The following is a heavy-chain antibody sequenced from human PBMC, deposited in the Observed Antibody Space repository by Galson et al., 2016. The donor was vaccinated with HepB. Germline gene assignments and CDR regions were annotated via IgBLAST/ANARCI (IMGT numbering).Heavy chain of an antibody. J-gene: IGHJ4*02. CDR1: GYNFTNFW. CDR2: IDPSDSYT. CDR3: ARHSRAESGWYLGFDY. V-gene: IGHV5-10-1*01. D-gene: IGHD6-19*01. Sequence: QSGAEVKKPGESLRISCKGSGYNFTNFWISWVRQMPGKGLEWMGRIDPSDSYTNYSPSFRGHVTISADKSISTAFLQWSSLKASDTAMYYCARHSRAESGWYLGFDYWGQGTLVTVSS.